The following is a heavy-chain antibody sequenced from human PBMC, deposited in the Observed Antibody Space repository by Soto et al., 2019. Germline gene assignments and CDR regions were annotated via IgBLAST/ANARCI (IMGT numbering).Heavy chain of an antibody. CDR1: GFTFSSYS. J-gene: IGHJ4*02. D-gene: IGHD1-1*01. Sequence: EMQLVESGGGLVQPGGSLRLSCAASGFTFSSYSMNWVRQAPGKGLEWVSYISSSGSSISYTDSVKGRFTISRDNAKNSMYLQMNSRGAEDTAVYYCARSRYNDYWGPGTLVTVS. V-gene: IGHV3-48*01. CDR2: ISSSGSSI. CDR3: ARSRYNDY.